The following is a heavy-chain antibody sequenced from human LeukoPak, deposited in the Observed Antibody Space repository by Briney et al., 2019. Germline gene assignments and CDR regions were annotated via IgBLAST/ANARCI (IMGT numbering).Heavy chain of an antibody. CDR3: ARVQSSYGYYDFWSGYRHFDY. V-gene: IGHV4-59*12. J-gene: IGHJ4*02. D-gene: IGHD3-3*01. CDR1: GVSISSYY. CDR2: IYYSGST. Sequence: PSETLSLTCTVSGVSISSYYWSWIRQPPGRALEWIGYIYYSGSTNYNPSLKSRVTISLDTSKNQFSLKLNSVTAADTAVYYCARVQSSYGYYDFWSGYRHFDYWGQGTLVTVSS.